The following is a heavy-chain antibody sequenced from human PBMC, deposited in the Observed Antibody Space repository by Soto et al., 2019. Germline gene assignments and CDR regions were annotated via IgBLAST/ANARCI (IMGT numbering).Heavy chain of an antibody. D-gene: IGHD1-26*01. J-gene: IGHJ4*02. CDR2: ISSGST. Sequence: QVRLQQWGAGLLKPSETLFLTCAVYGGSSSGWYWTWIRQSPMKGLEWIGEISSGSTNYNPSLKSRVTISADTSKNQFSLTLSSVTAADTAIYFCARGPYSRGVGATNPSHWGQGTLVTVS. CDR3: ARGPYSRGVGATNPSH. V-gene: IGHV4-34*01. CDR1: GGSSSGWY.